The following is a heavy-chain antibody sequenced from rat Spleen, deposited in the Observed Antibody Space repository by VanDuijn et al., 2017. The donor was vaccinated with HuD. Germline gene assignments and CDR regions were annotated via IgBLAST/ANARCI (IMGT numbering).Heavy chain of an antibody. CDR2: INYEGDNT. Sequence: EVHLAESGGGLVQPGRSLTLSCTASGFTFSDYYMAWVRQAPKKGLEWVASINYEGDNTYYGDFEAGRFTVSRDNAENTLQLKMNSLRSEDTATYYCARAIYGGYNYWGQGVMVTVSS. V-gene: IGHV5-22*01. D-gene: IGHD1-11*01. J-gene: IGHJ2*01. CDR1: GFTFSDYY. CDR3: ARAIYGGYNY.